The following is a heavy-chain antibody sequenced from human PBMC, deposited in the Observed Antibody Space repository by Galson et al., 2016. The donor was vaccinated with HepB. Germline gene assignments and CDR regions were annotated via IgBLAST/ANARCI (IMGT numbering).Heavy chain of an antibody. J-gene: IGHJ6*02. V-gene: IGHV6-1*01. CDR2: TYFTSRWYT. CDR1: GDSVSSSYAA. Sequence: CAISGDSVSSSYAAWNWIRQSPSRGLEWLGRTYFTSRWYTDHAESVKGRIDISPDTSKNQFSLLVNSVTPEDTALYYCARAARLYGVLRTHGLDAWGQGTTVTVSS. CDR3: ARAARLYGVLRTHGLDA. D-gene: IGHD2-8*01.